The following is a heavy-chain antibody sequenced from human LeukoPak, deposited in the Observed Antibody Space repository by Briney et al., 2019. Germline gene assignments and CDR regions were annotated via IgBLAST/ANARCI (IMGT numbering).Heavy chain of an antibody. CDR2: VSSSSSYI. CDR1: GFSFSSYN. D-gene: IGHD2-21*02. V-gene: IGHV3-21*04. Sequence: GGSLRLSCAASGFSFSSYNTNWVRQAPGKGLEWVSFVSSSSSYIYYVDSVKGRFSISRDNSKNTLYLQVSGLRTEDTAVYYCAKDRLLSCRGDCYIFDYWGQGTVVTVSS. J-gene: IGHJ4*02. CDR3: AKDRLLSCRGDCYIFDY.